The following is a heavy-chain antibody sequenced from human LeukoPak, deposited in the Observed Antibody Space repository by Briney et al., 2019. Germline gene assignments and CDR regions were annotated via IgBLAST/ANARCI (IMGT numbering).Heavy chain of an antibody. CDR1: GFTVSSNY. V-gene: IGHV3-53*01. Sequence: GGSLRLSCAASGFTVSSNYMSWIRQAPGKGLECVSVIYSGGSTYYADSVKGRFTISRDNSKNTLFLQMNSLRAEDTAVYYCARGSYDSRSYYPGYWGQGTLVTVSS. D-gene: IGHD3-10*01. CDR2: IYSGGST. CDR3: ARGSYDSRSYYPGY. J-gene: IGHJ4*02.